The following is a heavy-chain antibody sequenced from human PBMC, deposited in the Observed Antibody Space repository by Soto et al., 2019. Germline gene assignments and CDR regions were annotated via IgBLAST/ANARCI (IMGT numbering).Heavy chain of an antibody. CDR3: ARAGASSKLRGVVIN. J-gene: IGHJ4*02. CDR1: GASIITDNW. CDR2: IYHSGNT. D-gene: IGHD3-10*01. Sequence: QVQLQESGPGLVKPSGTLSLTCALSGASIITDNWWSWVRQPPGKEMEWIGEIYHSGNTNFNPSVKSRVTISVDTSKNQFSLAVSSVTAADSAIYFCARAGASSKLRGVVINWGQGTLVTVSS. V-gene: IGHV4-4*02.